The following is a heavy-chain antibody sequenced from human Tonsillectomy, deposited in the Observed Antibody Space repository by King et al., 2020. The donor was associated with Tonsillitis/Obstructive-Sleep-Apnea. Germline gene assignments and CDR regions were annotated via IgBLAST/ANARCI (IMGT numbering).Heavy chain of an antibody. D-gene: IGHD6-19*01. CDR3: TRATGGAGTVFDD. V-gene: IGHV3-49*04. CDR1: GFTFGDYA. CDR2: IRSKAYGGTT. J-gene: IGHJ4*02. Sequence: VQLVESGGGLVQPGRSLRLSCTASGFTFGDYAMSWVRQAPGKGLEGVGFIRSKAYGGTTEYAASVKGRFTISRDDSKSSAYLQMNSLKTEDTAGYYCTRATGGAGTVFDDWGQGTLVTVSS.